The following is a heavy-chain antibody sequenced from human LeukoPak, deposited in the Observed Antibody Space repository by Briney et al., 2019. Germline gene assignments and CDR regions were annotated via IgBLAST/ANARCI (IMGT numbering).Heavy chain of an antibody. V-gene: IGHV1-18*01. J-gene: IGHJ4*02. CDR3: ARGSDYYDSSDDFDY. Sequence: ASVKVSCEASGYTFTSYGISWVRQAPGQGLEWMGWISAYNGNTNYAQKLQGRVTMTTDTSTSTAYMELRSLRSDDTAVYYCARGSDYYDSSDDFDYWGQGTLVTVSS. CDR1: GYTFTSYG. D-gene: IGHD3-22*01. CDR2: ISAYNGNT.